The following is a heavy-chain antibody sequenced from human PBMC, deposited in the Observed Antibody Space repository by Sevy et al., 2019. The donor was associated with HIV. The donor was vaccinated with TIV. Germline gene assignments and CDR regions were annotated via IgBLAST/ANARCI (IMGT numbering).Heavy chain of an antibody. V-gene: IGHV3-23*01. CDR2: ISDGGGTP. D-gene: IGHD3-10*01. CDR1: GFTFRNYV. J-gene: IGHJ3*02. Sequence: GGSLRLSCAASGFTFRNYVMNWVRQPPGKGLEWVSVISDGGGTPYYANSVNGRFTIYRDDTKSTLYLQMNSLRVEDTDVYFCAKRVAGALAALDIWGQGTIVTVSS. CDR3: AKRVAGALAALDI.